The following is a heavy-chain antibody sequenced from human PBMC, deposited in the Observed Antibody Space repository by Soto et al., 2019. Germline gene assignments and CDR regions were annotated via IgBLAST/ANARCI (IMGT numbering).Heavy chain of an antibody. CDR1: RFTFSSYA. D-gene: IGHD6-13*01. CDR3: ARNFEQQVVYYYYYGMDV. V-gene: IGHV3-30-3*01. J-gene: IGHJ6*02. CDR2: ISYDGSNK. Sequence: QVQLVESGGGVVQPGRSLRLSCAASRFTFSSYAMHWVRQAPGKGLEWVAVISYDGSNKYYADSVKGRFTISRDNSKNPLYLQMNSLRAEDTAVYYCARNFEQQVVYYYYYGMDVWGQGTTVTVSS.